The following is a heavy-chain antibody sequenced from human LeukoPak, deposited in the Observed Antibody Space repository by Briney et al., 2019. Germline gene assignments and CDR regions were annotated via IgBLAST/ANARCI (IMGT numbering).Heavy chain of an antibody. J-gene: IGHJ6*03. V-gene: IGHV4-4*07. CDR3: ARVGYCTNGVCRPGYYYYMDV. D-gene: IGHD2-8*01. Sequence: PSETLSLTCTVSGGSISSYYWSWIRQPAGTALEWIGRIYTSGTITYNPSLKSRVTMSVDTSKNQFSLKLSSVTAADTAVYYCARVGYCTNGVCRPGYYYYMDVWGKGTTVTVSS. CDR2: IYTSGTI. CDR1: GGSISSYY.